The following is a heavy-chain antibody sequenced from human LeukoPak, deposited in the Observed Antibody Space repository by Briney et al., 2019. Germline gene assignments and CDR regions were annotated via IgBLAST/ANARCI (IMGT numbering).Heavy chain of an antibody. CDR1: GGSISSYY. D-gene: IGHD2-15*01. CDR2: IYTSWST. J-gene: IGHJ5*02. CDR3: ARGIVVVVAATANWFDP. Sequence: SETLSLTCTVSGGSISSYYWSWIRQPAGKGLEWIGRIYTSWSTNYNPSLKSRVTMSVDTSKNQFSLKLSSVTAADTAVYYCARGIVVVVAATANWFDPWGQGTLVTVSS. V-gene: IGHV4-4*07.